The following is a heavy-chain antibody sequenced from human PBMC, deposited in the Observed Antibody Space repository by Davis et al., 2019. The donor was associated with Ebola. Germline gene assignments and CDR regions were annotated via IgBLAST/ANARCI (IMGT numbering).Heavy chain of an antibody. D-gene: IGHD1-26*01. Sequence: GESLKISCAASGFTFSSYAMSWVRQAPGKGLEWVSAISGSGGSTYYADSVKGRFTISRDNSKNTLYLQMNSLRAEDTAVYYCAKDEVIGGGSYIDYWGQGTLVTVSS. J-gene: IGHJ4*02. V-gene: IGHV3-23*01. CDR2: ISGSGGST. CDR3: AKDEVIGGGSYIDY. CDR1: GFTFSSYA.